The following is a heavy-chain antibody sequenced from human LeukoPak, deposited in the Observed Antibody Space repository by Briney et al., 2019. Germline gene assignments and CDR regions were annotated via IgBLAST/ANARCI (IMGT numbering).Heavy chain of an antibody. D-gene: IGHD2-15*01. CDR3: ARDIVVVVATNSAFDI. J-gene: IGHJ3*02. V-gene: IGHV4-59*01. CDR1: GGSISSYY. CDR2: IYYSGST. Sequence: SETLSLTCTVSGGSISSYYWSWIRQPPGKGLEWIGYIYYSGSTNYNPSLKSRVTISLDTSKNQFSLKLSSVTAADTAVYYRARDIVVVVATNSAFDIWGQGTMVTVSS.